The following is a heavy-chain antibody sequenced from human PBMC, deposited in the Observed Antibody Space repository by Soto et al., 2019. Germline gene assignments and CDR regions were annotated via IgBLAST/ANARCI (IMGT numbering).Heavy chain of an antibody. CDR2: IIPIFGTA. D-gene: IGHD1-26*01. Sequence: GASVKVSCKASGGTFSSYAISWVRQAPGQGLEWMGGIIPIFGTANYAQKFQGRVTITADESTSTAYMELSSLRSEDTAVYYCARDRAGGSYGWFDPWGQGTLVTVSS. V-gene: IGHV1-69*13. J-gene: IGHJ5*02. CDR3: ARDRAGGSYGWFDP. CDR1: GGTFSSYA.